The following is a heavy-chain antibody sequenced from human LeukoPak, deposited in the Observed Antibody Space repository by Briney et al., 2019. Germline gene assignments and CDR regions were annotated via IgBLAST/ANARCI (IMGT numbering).Heavy chain of an antibody. J-gene: IGHJ4*02. CDR2: INHSGST. Sequence: KPSETLSLTCAVYGGSFSGYYWSWIRQPPGKGLEWIGEINHSGSTNYNPSLKSRVTISVDTSKNQFSLKLSSVTAADTAVYYCARGLMATQLDRWGQGTLVTVSS. D-gene: IGHD5-12*01. CDR3: ARGLMATQLDR. V-gene: IGHV4-34*01. CDR1: GGSFSGYY.